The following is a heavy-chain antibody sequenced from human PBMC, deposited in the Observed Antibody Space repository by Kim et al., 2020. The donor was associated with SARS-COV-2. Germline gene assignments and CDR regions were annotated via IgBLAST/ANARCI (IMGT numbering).Heavy chain of an antibody. Sequence: SETLSLTCAVYGGSFSGYYWSWIRQPPGKGLEWIGEINHSGSTNYNPSLKSRVTISVDTSKNQFSLKLSSVTAADTAVYYCARIRRTYYYGSGSYHGGHYFDYWGQGTLVTVSS. CDR2: INHSGST. D-gene: IGHD3-10*01. J-gene: IGHJ4*02. V-gene: IGHV4-34*01. CDR1: GGSFSGYY. CDR3: ARIRRTYYYGSGSYHGGHYFDY.